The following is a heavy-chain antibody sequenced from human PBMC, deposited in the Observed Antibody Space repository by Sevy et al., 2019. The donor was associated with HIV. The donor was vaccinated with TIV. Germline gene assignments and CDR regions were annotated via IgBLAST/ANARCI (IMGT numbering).Heavy chain of an antibody. Sequence: GGSLRLSCVASGFNFRNFWMSWVRQAPGKGLECVADIKQDGSEAYDVASVKGRFTISRDNAKNSLSLQMNSLRVEDTAVDYSARDYIAAGVEAFDVWGQGTMVTVSS. V-gene: IGHV3-7*03. CDR1: GFNFRNFW. J-gene: IGHJ3*01. CDR2: IKQDGSEA. CDR3: ARDYIAAGVEAFDV. D-gene: IGHD6-25*01.